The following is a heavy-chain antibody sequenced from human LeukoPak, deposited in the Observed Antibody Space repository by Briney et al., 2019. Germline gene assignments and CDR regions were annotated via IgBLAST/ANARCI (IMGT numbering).Heavy chain of an antibody. V-gene: IGHV1-8*01. CDR2: MNPNSGNT. D-gene: IGHD6-6*01. CDR3: ARGKAGLAPRSKVEYSSSLRFDP. CDR1: GYTFTSYD. J-gene: IGHJ5*02. Sequence: GASVKVSCKASGYTFTSYDINWVRQATGQGLQWMGWMNPNSGNTGYAQKFQGRVTTTRNTSISTAYMELSSLRSEDTAVYYCARGKAGLAPRSKVEYSSSLRFDPWGQGTLVTVSS.